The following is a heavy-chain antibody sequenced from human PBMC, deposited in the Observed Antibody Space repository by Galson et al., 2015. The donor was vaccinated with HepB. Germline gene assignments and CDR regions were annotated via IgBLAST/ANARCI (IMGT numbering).Heavy chain of an antibody. CDR3: TGGYYYGSGRVDV. CDR2: IRNIANSYAT. Sequence: SLRLSCAASGFTFSGSAIHWVCQASGKGLEWVGRIRNIANSYATAYAASVTGRFTISRDDSKNTAYLQMNSLKTEDTAVYYCTGGYYYGSGRVDVWGQGTTVTVSS. V-gene: IGHV3-73*01. D-gene: IGHD3-10*01. J-gene: IGHJ6*02. CDR1: GFTFSGSA.